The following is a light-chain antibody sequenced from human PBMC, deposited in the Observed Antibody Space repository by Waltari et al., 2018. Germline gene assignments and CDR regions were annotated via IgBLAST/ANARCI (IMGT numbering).Light chain of an antibody. CDR2: DTS. CDR3: QQRNNWPLT. Sequence: EIVLTQSPATLSLSPGERATLSCRASEIVTRFLAWYQQKPSQAPRLLIYDTSTRATGIPARFTGSGSGTDCTITISSIEHEDIAVYYCQQRNNWPLTFGGGTKVEIK. V-gene: IGKV3-11*01. CDR1: EIVTRF. J-gene: IGKJ4*01.